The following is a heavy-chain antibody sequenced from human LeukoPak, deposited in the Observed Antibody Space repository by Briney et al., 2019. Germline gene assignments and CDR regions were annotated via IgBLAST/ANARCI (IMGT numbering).Heavy chain of an antibody. V-gene: IGHV4-34*01. D-gene: IGHD3-22*01. Sequence: SETLSLTCAVYGGSFSGYYWSWIRQPPGKGLEWIGEINHSGSTNYNPSLESRVTISVDTSKNQFSLKLSSVTAADTAVYYCARIPGGYYYDSSGYYPPFDYWGQGTLVTVSS. CDR2: INHSGST. CDR1: GGSFSGYY. CDR3: ARIPGGYYYDSSGYYPPFDY. J-gene: IGHJ4*02.